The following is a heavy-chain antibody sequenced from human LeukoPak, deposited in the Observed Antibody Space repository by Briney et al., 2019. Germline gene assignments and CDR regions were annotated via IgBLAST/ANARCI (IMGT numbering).Heavy chain of an antibody. V-gene: IGHV3-21*04. CDR2: ISRASESI. J-gene: IGHJ6*03. Sequence: GGSLRLSCAASGFTFNAYSMGWVRQAPGRGLEWVSIISRASESIFYADSVKGRFTISRDNAKNSLYLQMNSLRAEDTAVYCCARVAAYYDILTGYYVSPSYYYYMDVWGKGTTVTISS. D-gene: IGHD3-9*01. CDR3: ARVAAYYDILTGYYVSPSYYYYMDV. CDR1: GFTFNAYS.